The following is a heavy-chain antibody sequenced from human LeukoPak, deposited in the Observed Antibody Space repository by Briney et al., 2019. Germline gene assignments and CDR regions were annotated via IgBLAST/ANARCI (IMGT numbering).Heavy chain of an antibody. CDR2: ISWNSGSI. Sequence: PGGSLRLSCAASGFTFDDYAMHWVRQAPGKGPEWVSGISWNSGSIGYADSVKGRFTISRDNAKNSLYLQMNSLRAEDTALYYCAKAPLLYCSGGSCYNYFDYWGQGTLVTVSS. CDR3: AKAPLLYCSGGSCYNYFDY. V-gene: IGHV3-9*01. D-gene: IGHD2-15*01. CDR1: GFTFDDYA. J-gene: IGHJ4*02.